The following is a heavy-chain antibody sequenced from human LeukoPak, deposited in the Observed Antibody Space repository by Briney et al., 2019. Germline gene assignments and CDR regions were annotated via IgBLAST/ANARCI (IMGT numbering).Heavy chain of an antibody. Sequence: SETLSLTCAVYGGSFSGYYWSWIRQPPGKGLEWVGEINHSGSTNYNPSLKSRVTISVDTSKNQFSLKLSSVTAADTAVYYCARHGRRASYSSSSARQPNHWFDPWGQGTLVTVSS. CDR3: ARHGRRASYSSSSARQPNHWFDP. V-gene: IGHV4-34*01. D-gene: IGHD6-13*01. J-gene: IGHJ5*02. CDR2: INHSGST. CDR1: GGSFSGYY.